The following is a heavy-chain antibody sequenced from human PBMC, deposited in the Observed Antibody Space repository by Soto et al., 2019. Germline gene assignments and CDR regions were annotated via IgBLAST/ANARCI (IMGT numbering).Heavy chain of an antibody. CDR3: ARGTSWSGMDV. CDR1: NGSLSSNY. D-gene: IGHD2-2*01. Sequence: SETLSLTCTVSNGSLSSNYWSWIRQPPGKGLEWIGYIYFSGSTNYNPSLKSRVTISVDTSKNQFSLNLSSVTAADTAVYYCARGTSWSGMDVWGQGTTVTVSS. V-gene: IGHV4-59*01. J-gene: IGHJ6*02. CDR2: IYFSGST.